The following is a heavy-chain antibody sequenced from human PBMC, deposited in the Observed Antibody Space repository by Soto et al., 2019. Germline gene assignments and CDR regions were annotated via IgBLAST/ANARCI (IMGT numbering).Heavy chain of an antibody. CDR1: GFSFTSYD. CDR3: AKKSHFSMALDS. J-gene: IGHJ4*02. V-gene: IGHV3-23*01. D-gene: IGHD3-3*02. CDR2: ISGSADFT. Sequence: GSLRLSCAASGFSFTSYDMSWVRQAPGKGLEWVSTISGSADFTYYADSVRGRFTISRDNSKNTLYLQMNSLRAEDTAAYYCAKKSHFSMALDSWGQGTLVTVSS.